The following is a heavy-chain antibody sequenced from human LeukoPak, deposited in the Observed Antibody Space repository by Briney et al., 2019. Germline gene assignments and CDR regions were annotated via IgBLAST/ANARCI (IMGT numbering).Heavy chain of an antibody. CDR1: GFTFSSYS. CDR3: ARDRGSNWFDP. Sequence: GGSLRLSCAASGFTFSSYSMNWVRQAPGKGLEWVSSISSSSSYIYYADSVKGRFTISRDNAKNSLYLQMNSLRAEDTAVYYCARDRGSNWFDPWGQGTLVAVSS. V-gene: IGHV3-21*04. J-gene: IGHJ5*02. CDR2: ISSSSSYI. D-gene: IGHD3-10*01.